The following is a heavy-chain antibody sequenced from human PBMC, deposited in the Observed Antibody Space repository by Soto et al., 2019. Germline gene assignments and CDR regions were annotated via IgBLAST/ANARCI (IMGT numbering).Heavy chain of an antibody. CDR2: ISAYNGNT. CDR1: GYTFTSYG. D-gene: IGHD6-13*01. V-gene: IGHV1-18*01. Sequence: QVQLVQSGAEVKKPGASVKVSCKAAGYTFTSYGISWVRQAPRQGLEWMGWISAYNGNTNYAQKLQGRVTMTTDTSTSTAYMELRSLRSDDTAVYYCATSPGQQLVRQAFDPWGQGTLVTVSS. CDR3: ATSPGQQLVRQAFDP. J-gene: IGHJ5*02.